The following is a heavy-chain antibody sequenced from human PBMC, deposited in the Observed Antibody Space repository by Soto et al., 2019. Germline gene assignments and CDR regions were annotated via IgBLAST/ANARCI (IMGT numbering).Heavy chain of an antibody. J-gene: IGHJ4*02. D-gene: IGHD6-19*01. V-gene: IGHV1-69*12. Sequence: QVQLVQSGAEVKKPGSSVKVSCKASGGTFSSYAISWVRQAPGQGLEWMGGIIPIFGTANYAQKFQGRVTIYADESMSTAEMEVNSLSSEDTAVYYCEREGGLQWQVHSFDDWGQGTLVTVSS. CDR1: GGTFSSYA. CDR3: EREGGLQWQVHSFDD. CDR2: IIPIFGTA.